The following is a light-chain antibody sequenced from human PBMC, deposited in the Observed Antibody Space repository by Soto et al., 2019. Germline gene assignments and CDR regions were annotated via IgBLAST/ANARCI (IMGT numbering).Light chain of an antibody. CDR1: QSVLYSSNNKNY. J-gene: IGKJ1*01. V-gene: IGKV4-1*01. CDR3: QRYYSTPRT. Sequence: IVMTQSPDSLAVSLGERATINCKSSQSVLYSSNNKNYLAWYQQKPGQPPKLLIYWASTRESGVPDRFSGSGSGKDFTLTISSLQAEDVAVYYCQRYYSTPRTFGQGIKVEIX. CDR2: WAS.